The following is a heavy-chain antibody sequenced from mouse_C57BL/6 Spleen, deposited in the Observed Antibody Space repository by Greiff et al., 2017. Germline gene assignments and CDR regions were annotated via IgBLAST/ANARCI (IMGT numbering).Heavy chain of an antibody. CDR3: GSSYEVGFAC. CDR1: GYTFTDYE. D-gene: IGHD1-1*01. Sequence: VQLQQSGAELVRPGASVKLSCKASGYTFTDYEMHWVKQTPVHGLEWIGAIDPETGGTAYNQKFKGKAILTADKSSSTAYMELRSLTSEDSAVYYSGSSYEVGFACWGQGTLDTVST. V-gene: IGHV1-15*01. CDR2: IDPETGGT. J-gene: IGHJ3*01.